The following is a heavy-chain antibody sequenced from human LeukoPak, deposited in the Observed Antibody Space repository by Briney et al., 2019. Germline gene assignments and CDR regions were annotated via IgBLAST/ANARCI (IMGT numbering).Heavy chain of an antibody. Sequence: ASVKVSCKASGYTFTSYDIDWVRQATGQGLEWMGWVNPNSGNTGYAQKFQGRVTMTRNTSISTAYMELSSPRSEDTAVYYCARIGDILYPDPWGQGTLVTVSS. CDR2: VNPNSGNT. D-gene: IGHD2-8*01. V-gene: IGHV1-8*01. CDR3: ARIGDILYPDP. J-gene: IGHJ5*02. CDR1: GYTFTSYD.